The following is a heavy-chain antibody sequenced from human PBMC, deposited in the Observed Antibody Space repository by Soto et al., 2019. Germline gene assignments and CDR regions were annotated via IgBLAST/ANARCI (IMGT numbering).Heavy chain of an antibody. CDR2: VSASGSIT. CDR1: GFTFSSYG. J-gene: IGHJ4*02. D-gene: IGHD2-15*01. CDR3: AKGDCSGGRCYRGFDY. V-gene: IGHV3-23*01. Sequence: PGGSLRLSCAASGFTFSSYGMSWVGQSPGKGLEWVSGVSASGSITSYADSAKGRFTISRDNAKNTVFLQMSSLRAEDTAVYFCAKGDCSGGRCYRGFDYWGQGTLVTVSS.